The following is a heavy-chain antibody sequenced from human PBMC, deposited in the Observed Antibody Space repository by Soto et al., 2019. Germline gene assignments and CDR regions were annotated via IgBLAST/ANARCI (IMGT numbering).Heavy chain of an antibody. Sequence: SLRLSCAASGFTFSSYGMHWVRQAPGKGLEWVAVISYDGSNKYYADSVKGRFTISRDNSKNTLYLQMNSLRAEDTAVYYCAKDSKEMALDYWGQGTLVTVSS. J-gene: IGHJ4*02. V-gene: IGHV3-30*18. D-gene: IGHD5-12*01. CDR1: GFTFSSYG. CDR3: AKDSKEMALDY. CDR2: ISYDGSNK.